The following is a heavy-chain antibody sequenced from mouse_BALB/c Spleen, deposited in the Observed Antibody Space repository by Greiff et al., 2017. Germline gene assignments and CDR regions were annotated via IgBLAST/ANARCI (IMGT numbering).Heavy chain of an antibody. J-gene: IGHJ4*01. V-gene: IGHV1S81*02. CDR3: ARRGYDGGMDY. D-gene: IGHD2-14*01. Sequence: QVQLQQPGAELVKPGASVKLSCKASGYTFTSYWMHWVKQRPGQGLEWIGEINPSNGRTNYNEKFKSKATLTVDKSSSTAYMQLSSLTSEDSAVYYGARRGYDGGMDYWGQGTAVTVSA. CDR1: GYTFTSYW. CDR2: INPSNGRT.